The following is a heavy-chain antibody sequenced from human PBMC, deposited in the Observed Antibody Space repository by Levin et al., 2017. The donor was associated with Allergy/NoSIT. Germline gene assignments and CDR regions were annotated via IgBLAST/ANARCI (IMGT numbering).Heavy chain of an antibody. CDR3: ATSSWNGPLAY. D-gene: IGHD6-13*01. J-gene: IGHJ4*02. CDR1: GFIFNNYA. CDR2: VSGSGDTT. Sequence: AGGSLRLSCVASGFIFNNYAMNWVRQAPGKGLEWVSVVSGSGDTTYYADSVKGRFAISRDNSKNTLYLQMNSLRAEDTAVYYCATSSWNGPLAYGGQGTLVTVSS. V-gene: IGHV3-23*01.